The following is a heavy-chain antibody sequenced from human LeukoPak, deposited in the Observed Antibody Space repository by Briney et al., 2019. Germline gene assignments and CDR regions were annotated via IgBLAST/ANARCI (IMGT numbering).Heavy chain of an antibody. Sequence: AAVKVSCKVSGYTLTELSMHWVRQAPGKGLEWMGGFVPEDGEPIYAQKLQGRVTMAEDTSTDTAYMELSSLRSEDTAVYYCATARFGELLFEVDAFDIWGQGTMVTVSS. V-gene: IGHV1-24*01. J-gene: IGHJ3*02. CDR1: GYTLTELS. CDR2: FVPEDGEP. CDR3: ATARFGELLFEVDAFDI. D-gene: IGHD3-10*01.